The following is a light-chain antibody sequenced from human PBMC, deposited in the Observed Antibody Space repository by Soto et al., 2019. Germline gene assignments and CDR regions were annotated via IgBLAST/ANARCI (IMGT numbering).Light chain of an antibody. J-gene: IGKJ2*01. Sequence: DMQMTQSPTSLSASIGDTVTITCRASQSIASFLNWLQLKPGKAPKLLIYKASSVESRVPSRFYGSGSWTEFSLTISNLQPDDFATYYCQQYNSYFSFGQGTKMDIK. CDR3: QQYNSYFS. V-gene: IGKV1-5*03. CDR2: KAS. CDR1: QSIASF.